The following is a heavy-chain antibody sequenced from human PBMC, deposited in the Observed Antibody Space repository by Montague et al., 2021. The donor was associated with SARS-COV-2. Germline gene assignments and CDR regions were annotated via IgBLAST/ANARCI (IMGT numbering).Heavy chain of an antibody. CDR3: ARLGDGVVPSPILGVGPYYSYYYMDV. Sequence: SETLSLTCAVHGGSFRTYSWNWIHQPPGKGLEWIGEIHHGGSTNYNPSLKSRVTISADTSKNQFSLKLTSVAAADTAVYYCARLGDGVVPSPILGVGPYYSYYYMDVWGKGTTVTVSS. D-gene: IGHD3-10*01. CDR2: IHHGGST. V-gene: IGHV4-34*01. J-gene: IGHJ6*03. CDR1: GGSFRTYS.